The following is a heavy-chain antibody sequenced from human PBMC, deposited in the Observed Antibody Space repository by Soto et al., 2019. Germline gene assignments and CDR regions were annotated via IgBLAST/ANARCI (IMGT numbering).Heavy chain of an antibody. Sequence: EVQLVESGGGLVKPGGSLRLSCAASGFTFSSYSMNWVRQAPGKGLEWVSSISSSSSYIYYADSVKGRFTISRDNAKNSLYLQMNSLRAEDTAVYYCARDRHPIAAAGFDYWGQGTLVTVSS. CDR1: GFTFSSYS. V-gene: IGHV3-21*01. CDR3: ARDRHPIAAAGFDY. D-gene: IGHD6-13*01. CDR2: ISSSSSYI. J-gene: IGHJ4*02.